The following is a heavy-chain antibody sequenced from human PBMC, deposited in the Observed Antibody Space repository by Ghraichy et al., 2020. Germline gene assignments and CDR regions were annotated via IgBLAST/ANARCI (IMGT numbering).Heavy chain of an antibody. V-gene: IGHV4-34*01. CDR1: GGSFSGYY. D-gene: IGHD6-13*01. CDR3: SRTRIPAASPAGY. J-gene: IGHJ4*02. CDR2: INHSGST. Sequence: GSLSLTCAVYGGSFSGYYWIWIRQPPGKGLEWIGEINHSGSTNYNPSLKSRVTMSVDTSKNQFSLKLSSVTAADTAVYYCSRTRIPAASPAGYWGQGTLVTVSS.